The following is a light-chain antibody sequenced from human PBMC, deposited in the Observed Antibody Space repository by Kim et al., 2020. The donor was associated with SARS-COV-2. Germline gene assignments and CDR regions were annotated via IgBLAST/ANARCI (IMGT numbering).Light chain of an antibody. CDR3: SSYTTSTTVV. J-gene: IGLJ2*01. CDR2: DVT. Sequence: QSALTQPASVSGSPGQSITISCTGTSSDVGGYSYVSWYQHHPGIAPKLMLYDVTKRPSGVSDRFSGSKSGNTASLTISGLQAEDEADYYCSSYTTSTTVVFAGGTQLTVL. V-gene: IGLV2-14*03. CDR1: SSDVGGYSY.